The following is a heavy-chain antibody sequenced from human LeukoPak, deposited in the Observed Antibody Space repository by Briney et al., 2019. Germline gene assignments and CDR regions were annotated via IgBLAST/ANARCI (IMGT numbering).Heavy chain of an antibody. CDR1: GGSISSYY. D-gene: IGHD6-6*01. CDR2: IYYTGST. V-gene: IGHV4-59*01. CDR3: ARWGSIAVARFDY. J-gene: IGHJ4*02. Sequence: SETLSLTCTVSGGSISSYYWSWIRQPPGKGLEWIGYIYYTGSTSYNPSLTSRVNISVDTSKKQFSLNLTSVTAADTAVYYCARWGSIAVARFDYWGQGTLVTVSS.